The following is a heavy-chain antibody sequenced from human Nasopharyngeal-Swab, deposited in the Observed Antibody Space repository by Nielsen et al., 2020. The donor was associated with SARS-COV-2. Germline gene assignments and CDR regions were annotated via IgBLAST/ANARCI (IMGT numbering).Heavy chain of an antibody. CDR3: ARGLYDGSGLLDS. J-gene: IGHJ5*01. CDR1: GDSINSHF. Sequence: SETLSLTCTVSGDSINSHFWSWILQPPGKGLDWIGYISYGGSTNYNPSLRSRVTISVDTSKSQFSLKLTSVTAADTAVYYCARGLYDGSGLLDSWGHGTLVTVSS. V-gene: IGHV4-59*11. D-gene: IGHD3-22*01. CDR2: ISYGGST.